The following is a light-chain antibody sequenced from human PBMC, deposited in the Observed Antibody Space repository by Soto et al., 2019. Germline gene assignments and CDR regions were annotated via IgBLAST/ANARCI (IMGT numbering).Light chain of an antibody. J-gene: IGKJ1*01. CDR1: QSISSW. V-gene: IGKV1-5*03. CDR3: QQYST. Sequence: DTQMTQSPSTLSASVGDRVTITCRASQSISSWLAWYQQKPGKAPKLLIYKASSLESGVPSRFSGSGSGKEFTLTISSLQPDDFATYYCQQYSTFGQGTKVEIK. CDR2: KAS.